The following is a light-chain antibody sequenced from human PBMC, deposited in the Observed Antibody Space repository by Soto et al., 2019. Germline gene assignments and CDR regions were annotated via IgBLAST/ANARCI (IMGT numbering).Light chain of an antibody. J-gene: IGKJ5*01. CDR1: QSRGSNF. Sequence: EIVFTHSPGTLSFSPVGRATLSCKTSQSRGSNFLAWYQHKPGQAPRLLIYASSNRATGIPDRFSGSASGTDFTLTINRLETEDFAVYYCQLYGISPHFGQGTRLEIK. CDR3: QLYGISPH. V-gene: IGKV3-20*01. CDR2: ASS.